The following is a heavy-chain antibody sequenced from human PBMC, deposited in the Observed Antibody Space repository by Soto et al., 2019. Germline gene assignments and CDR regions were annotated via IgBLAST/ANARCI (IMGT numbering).Heavy chain of an antibody. CDR1: GGSISSSSYY. Sequence: PSETLSLTCTVSGGSISSSSYYWGWIRQPPGKGLEWIGSIYYSGSTYYNPSLKSRVTIPVDTSKNQFSLKLSSVTAADTAVYYCARQAGYGYIYFDYWGQGTLVTVSS. V-gene: IGHV4-39*01. D-gene: IGHD5-18*01. CDR3: ARQAGYGYIYFDY. J-gene: IGHJ4*02. CDR2: IYYSGST.